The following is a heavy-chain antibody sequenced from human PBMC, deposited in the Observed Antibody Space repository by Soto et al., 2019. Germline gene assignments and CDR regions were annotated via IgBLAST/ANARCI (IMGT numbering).Heavy chain of an antibody. Sequence: PSETLSLTSTVSGGSISSGGYYWSWIRQHPGKGLEWIGYIYYSGSTYYNPSLKSRVTISVDTSKNQFSLKLSSVTAADTAVYYCARYSGYDRYYFDYWGQGTLVTVSS. CDR3: ARYSGYDRYYFDY. D-gene: IGHD5-12*01. CDR1: GGSISSGGYY. J-gene: IGHJ4*02. V-gene: IGHV4-31*03. CDR2: IYYSGST.